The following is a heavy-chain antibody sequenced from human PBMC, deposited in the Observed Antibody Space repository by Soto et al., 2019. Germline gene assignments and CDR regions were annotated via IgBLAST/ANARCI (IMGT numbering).Heavy chain of an antibody. Sequence: GGSLRLSCAASGFTFSDYYMSWIRQAPGKGLEWVSYISSSGSTIYYADSVKGRFTISRDNAKNSLYLQMNSLRAEDTAVYYCARAPGWSGYYAYYYYYMDVWGKGTTVTVSS. CDR2: ISSSGSTI. CDR1: GFTFSDYY. V-gene: IGHV3-11*01. CDR3: ARAPGWSGYYAYYYYYMDV. D-gene: IGHD3-3*01. J-gene: IGHJ6*03.